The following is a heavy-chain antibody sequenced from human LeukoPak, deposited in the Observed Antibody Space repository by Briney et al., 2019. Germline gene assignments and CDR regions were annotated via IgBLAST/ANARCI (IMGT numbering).Heavy chain of an antibody. CDR3: ATGEISGSYSPWFDP. J-gene: IGHJ5*02. Sequence: ASVKVSCKVSGYTLTELSMHWVRQAPGKGLEWMGGFDPEDGETIYAQKFQGRVTMTEDTSTDTAYMELSSLRSEDTAVYYCATGEISGSYSPWFDPWGQGTLVTVSS. D-gene: IGHD1-26*01. V-gene: IGHV1-24*01. CDR2: FDPEDGET. CDR1: GYTLTELS.